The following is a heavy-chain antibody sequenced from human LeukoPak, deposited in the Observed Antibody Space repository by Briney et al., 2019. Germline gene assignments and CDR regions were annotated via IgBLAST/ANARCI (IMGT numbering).Heavy chain of an antibody. J-gene: IGHJ4*02. CDR1: GFTFNRYG. Sequence: AGGSLRLSCAASGFTFNRYGIHWVRQAPGKGLEWVAVISNDGSDTIYGDSVKGRFTVSRENSRNTLYLQMNSLRIEDTSVYYCVKGLIDSPMSFALDYWGQGTLVTVSP. CDR3: VKGLIDSPMSFALDY. D-gene: IGHD5-18*01. CDR2: ISNDGSDT. V-gene: IGHV3-30*18.